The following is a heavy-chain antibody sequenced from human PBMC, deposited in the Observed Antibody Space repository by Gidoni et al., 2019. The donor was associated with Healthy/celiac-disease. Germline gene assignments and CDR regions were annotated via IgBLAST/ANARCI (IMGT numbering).Heavy chain of an antibody. D-gene: IGHD4-17*01. Sequence: QVQLVQSGVEVQKPGASVQVSCKASGYTFTSYGISWVRQAPGQGLEWMGWISAYNGNTNYAQKLQGRVTMTTDTATGTAYMELGSLRSDNTDVYYCARDRTTMGYWGQGTLVTVSS. V-gene: IGHV1-18*01. J-gene: IGHJ4*02. CDR1: GYTFTSYG. CDR3: ARDRTTMGY. CDR2: ISAYNGNT.